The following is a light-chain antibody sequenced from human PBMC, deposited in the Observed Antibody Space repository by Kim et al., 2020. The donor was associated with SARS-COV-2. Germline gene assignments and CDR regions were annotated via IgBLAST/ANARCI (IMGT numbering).Light chain of an antibody. CDR2: GAS. V-gene: IGKV3-20*01. CDR1: QSVSSSY. CDR3: QQYGSSPPMYT. Sequence: PGERATRSCRASQSVSSSYLAWYQQKPGQAPRLLIYGASTRVTGIPDRFSGSGSGTDFTLTISRLEPEDFAVYYCQQYGSSPPMYTFGQGTKLEI. J-gene: IGKJ2*01.